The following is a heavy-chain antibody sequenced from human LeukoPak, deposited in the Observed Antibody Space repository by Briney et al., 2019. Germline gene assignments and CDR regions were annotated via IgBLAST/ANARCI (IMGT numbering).Heavy chain of an antibody. V-gene: IGHV3-53*05. CDR3: VRGYSFGPYGMDV. CDR1: GFTVSSNY. J-gene: IGHJ6*02. D-gene: IGHD2-15*01. CDR2: ISSVSSHI. Sequence: GGSLRLSCAASGFTVSSNYMSWVRQAPGKGLEWVALISSVSSHIYYADSVKGRFTISRDNSKNTLYVQMSSLRAEDTAVYFCVRGYSFGPYGMDVWGQGTTVTVSS.